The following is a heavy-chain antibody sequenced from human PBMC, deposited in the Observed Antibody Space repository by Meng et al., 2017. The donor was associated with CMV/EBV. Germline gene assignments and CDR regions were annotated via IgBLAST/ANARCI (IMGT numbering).Heavy chain of an antibody. Sequence: GGSLRLSCAASGFTFSSYWMSWVRQAPGKRLEWVANIKQDGSEKYYVDSVKGRFTISRDNAKNSLYLQMNSLRAEDTAVYYCARDSGRGYCSGGSCYNPDWGQGTTVTVSS. CDR2: IKQDGSEK. CDR1: GFTFSSYW. V-gene: IGHV3-7*01. J-gene: IGHJ6*02. D-gene: IGHD2-15*01. CDR3: ARDSGRGYCSGGSCYNPD.